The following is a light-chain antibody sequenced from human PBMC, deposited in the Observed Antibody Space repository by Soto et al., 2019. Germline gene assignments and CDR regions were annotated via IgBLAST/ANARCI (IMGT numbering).Light chain of an antibody. CDR1: QSVLYSSNNKNY. Sequence: IVMTQSPDSLAVSLGERATINCKSSQSVLYSSNNKNYLAWYQQKPGQPPKLLIYWASTRESGVPDRFSGSGSGTDFTLTISSLQADDVAVYYCQQYYSTPPITFGQGTRLEIK. J-gene: IGKJ5*01. CDR2: WAS. V-gene: IGKV4-1*01. CDR3: QQYYSTPPIT.